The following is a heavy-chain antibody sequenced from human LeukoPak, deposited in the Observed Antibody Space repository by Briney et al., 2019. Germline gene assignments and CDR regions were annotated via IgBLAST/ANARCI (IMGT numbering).Heavy chain of an antibody. Sequence: GGSLRLSCTASGFTFGDYAMSWVRQAPGKGLEWVGFIRSKPYGGTTEYAASVKGRFTISRDDSKSIAYLQMSSLKTEDTAVYYCTSEDIVATRLAGEVDYWGQGTLVTVSS. CDR3: TSEDIVATRLAGEVDY. D-gene: IGHD5-12*01. J-gene: IGHJ4*02. CDR2: IRSKPYGGTT. CDR1: GFTFGDYA. V-gene: IGHV3-49*04.